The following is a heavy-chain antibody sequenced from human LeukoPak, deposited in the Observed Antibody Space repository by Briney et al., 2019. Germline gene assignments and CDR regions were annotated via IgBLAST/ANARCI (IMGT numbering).Heavy chain of an antibody. V-gene: IGHV3-23*01. CDR3: AKSPDSTGYYYPFDY. J-gene: IGHJ4*02. CDR1: SSYA. CDR2: ISGSGGST. D-gene: IGHD3-22*01. Sequence: GGSLRLSCAASSSYAMSWVRQAPGKGLEWVSAISGSGGSTSYADSVKGRFTISRDNSKNTLYLQMNSLRAEDTAVYYCAKSPDSTGYYYPFDYWGQGTLVTVSS.